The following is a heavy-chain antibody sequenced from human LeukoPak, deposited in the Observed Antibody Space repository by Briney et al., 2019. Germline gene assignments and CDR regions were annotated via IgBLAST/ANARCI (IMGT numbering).Heavy chain of an antibody. Sequence: GESLKISCKGSGYSFTSYWIGWVRQMPGKGLEWMGIIYPGDSDTRYSPSFQGQVTISADKSISTAYLQWSSLKASDTAMYYCARRLRDSSGYYYGGIDIWGQGTMVTVSS. D-gene: IGHD3-22*01. CDR3: ARRLRDSSGYYYGGIDI. CDR2: IYPGDSDT. CDR1: GYSFTSYW. V-gene: IGHV5-51*01. J-gene: IGHJ3*02.